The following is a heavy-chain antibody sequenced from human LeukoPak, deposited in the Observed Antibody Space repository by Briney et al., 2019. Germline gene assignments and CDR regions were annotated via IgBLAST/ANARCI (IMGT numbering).Heavy chain of an antibody. V-gene: IGHV3-48*03. J-gene: IGHJ4*02. D-gene: IGHD1-1*01. CDR3: VRKLTGTTYFDY. Sequence: GGSLRLSCAASGFTFSSYEMNWVRQAPGKGLEWVSYVSSSGNTIYYADSVKGRFIISRDNAKNSLYLQMNSLRAEDTAVYYCVRKLTGTTYFDYWGQGTLVTVSS. CDR1: GFTFSSYE. CDR2: VSSSGNTI.